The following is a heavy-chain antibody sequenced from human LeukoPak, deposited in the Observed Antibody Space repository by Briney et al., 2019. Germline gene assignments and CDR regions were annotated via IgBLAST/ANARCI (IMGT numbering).Heavy chain of an antibody. V-gene: IGHV3-9*01. D-gene: IGHD3-10*01. Sequence: GGSLRLSCAASGFTFDDYAMHWVRQAPGKGLEWVSGISWNSGSIGYADSVKGRFTISRDNAKNSLYLQMNSLRAEDTALYYCAKVPEGYWGQGTLVTVSS. CDR3: AKVPEGY. J-gene: IGHJ4*02. CDR2: ISWNSGSI. CDR1: GFTFDDYA.